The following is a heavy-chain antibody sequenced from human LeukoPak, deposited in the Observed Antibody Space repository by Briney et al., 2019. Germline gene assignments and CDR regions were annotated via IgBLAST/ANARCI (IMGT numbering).Heavy chain of an antibody. CDR1: GFTFSSYG. V-gene: IGHV3-30*18. CDR3: AKVIRAGSFDY. J-gene: IGHJ4*02. CDR2: ISYDGSNK. Sequence: GGSLRLSCAASGFTFSSYGMHWVRQAPGKGLEWVAVISYDGSNKYYADSVKGRFTISRDNSKNTLYLQMNSLRAEDTAVYYCAKVIRAGSFDYWGQGTLVTVSS. D-gene: IGHD3-16*02.